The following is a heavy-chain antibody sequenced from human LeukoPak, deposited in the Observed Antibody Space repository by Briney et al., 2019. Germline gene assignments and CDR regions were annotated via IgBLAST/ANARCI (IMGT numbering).Heavy chain of an antibody. CDR2: ISHDGRTK. CDR3: ARPSPPGDGYNPPDH. J-gene: IGHJ4*02. V-gene: IGHV3-30*04. CDR1: GFNIDNFA. D-gene: IGHD5-24*01. Sequence: PGRSLRLSGVVSGFNIDNFAMHWVRQPLGKGLEWVAVISHDGRTKYYADSMKGRITISRDNSKNTLFLQMNNLRSEDTAVYFCARPSPPGDGYNPPDHWGQGTLVTVSS.